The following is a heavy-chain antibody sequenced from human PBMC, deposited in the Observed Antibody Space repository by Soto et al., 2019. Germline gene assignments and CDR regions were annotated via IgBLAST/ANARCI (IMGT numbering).Heavy chain of an antibody. Sequence: QVQLVQSGAEVKKYGSSVKVSCKASGGTFSRYAISWVRQAPGQGLEWMGGITPMFGTANYAQRFQGRVTITADESTSAAYMQLSSLRSADTAVYYCAQTLGLAVAGPGRFDLWGRGTLVTVSS. D-gene: IGHD6-19*01. CDR3: AQTLGLAVAGPGRFDL. CDR1: GGTFSRYA. V-gene: IGHV1-69*12. J-gene: IGHJ2*01. CDR2: ITPMFGTA.